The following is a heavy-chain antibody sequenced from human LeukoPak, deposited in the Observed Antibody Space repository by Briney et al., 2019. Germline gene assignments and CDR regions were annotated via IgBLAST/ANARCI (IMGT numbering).Heavy chain of an antibody. CDR2: IYTSGST. D-gene: IGHD1-7*01. J-gene: IGHJ4*02. CDR1: GGSISSGSYY. CDR3: ARDSGNWNYDY. Sequence: SGTLSLTYAVSGGSISSGSYYWSWIRQPAGKGLEWIGRIYTSGSTNYNPSLKSRVTISVDTSKNQFSLKLSSVTAADTAVYYCARDSGNWNYDYWGQGTLVTVSS. V-gene: IGHV4-61*02.